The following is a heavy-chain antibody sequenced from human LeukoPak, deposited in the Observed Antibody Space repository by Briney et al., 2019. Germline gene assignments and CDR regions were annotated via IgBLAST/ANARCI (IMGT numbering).Heavy chain of an antibody. J-gene: IGHJ4*02. CDR2: IYYSGGT. D-gene: IGHD3-9*01. V-gene: IGHV4-39*01. Sequence: PSETLSLTCTVSGGSISSSSYYWGWIRQPPGKGLEWIGSIYYSGGTYCNPSLKSRVTISVDTSKNQFSLKLSSVTAADTAVYYCARQRRYYDILTGYFPQPRFDYWGQGTLVTVSS. CDR3: ARQRRYYDILTGYFPQPRFDY. CDR1: GGSISSSSYY.